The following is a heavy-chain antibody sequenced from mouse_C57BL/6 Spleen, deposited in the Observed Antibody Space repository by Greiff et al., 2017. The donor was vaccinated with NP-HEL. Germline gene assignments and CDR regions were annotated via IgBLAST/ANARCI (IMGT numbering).Heavy chain of an antibody. J-gene: IGHJ3*01. D-gene: IGHD1-1*01. CDR1: GYSFTDYN. CDR3: SRGDFGHYYGSSYLAWFAY. CDR2: INPNYGTT. V-gene: IGHV1-39*01. Sequence: EVQLQQSGPELVKPGASVKISCKASGYSFTDYNMNWVKQSNGKSLEWIGVINPNYGTTSYNQKFKGKATLTVDQSSSTAYMQLNSLTSEDSAVYYCSRGDFGHYYGSSYLAWFAYWGQGTLVTVSA.